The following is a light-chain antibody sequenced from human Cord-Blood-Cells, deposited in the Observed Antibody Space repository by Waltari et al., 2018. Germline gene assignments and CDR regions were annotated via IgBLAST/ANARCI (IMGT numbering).Light chain of an antibody. J-gene: IGLJ3*02. CDR1: KIGSKS. Sequence: SYVLTQPPSVSVAPGKTARLTCGGNKIGSKSVHWYQQKPGQAPVLVIYYDSDRPSGIPVRFSGSNSRNTATLTISRVEAGDEADYYCQVWDSSSDHPVFGGGTKLTVL. CDR2: YDS. CDR3: QVWDSSSDHPV. V-gene: IGLV3-21*04.